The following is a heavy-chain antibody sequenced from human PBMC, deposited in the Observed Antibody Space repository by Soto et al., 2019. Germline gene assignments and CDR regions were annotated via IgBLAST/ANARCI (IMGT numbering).Heavy chain of an antibody. D-gene: IGHD3-10*01. V-gene: IGHV4-34*01. CDR2: INHSGST. Sequence: SDTLSLTCAVYGVSFSGYYWSWIRQPPGKGLEWIGEINHSGSTNYNPSLKSRVTISVDTSKNQFSLKLSSVTAADTAVYYCARVSGIYYYGMDVWGQGTTVT. CDR3: ARVSGIYYYGMDV. J-gene: IGHJ6*02. CDR1: GVSFSGYY.